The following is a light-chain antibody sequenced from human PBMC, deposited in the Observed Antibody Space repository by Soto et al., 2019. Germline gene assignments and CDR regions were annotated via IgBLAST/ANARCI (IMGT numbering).Light chain of an antibody. V-gene: IGKV1-39*01. J-gene: IGKJ5*01. CDR1: ENIGKY. CDR2: AAY. CDR3: QQSYDTPAIT. Sequence: DIQMTQSPSSLSASVGDRVTITCRASENIGKYLNWYQQKPGKAPRLLIFAAYSLKSGVPSRFSGSGSGTHFTLTINSLEPEDFATYYCQQSYDTPAITFGQGTRLEIK.